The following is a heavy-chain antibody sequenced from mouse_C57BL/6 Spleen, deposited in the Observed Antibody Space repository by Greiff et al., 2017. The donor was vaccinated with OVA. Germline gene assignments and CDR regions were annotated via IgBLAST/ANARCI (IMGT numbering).Heavy chain of an antibody. J-gene: IGHJ3*01. D-gene: IGHD4-1*01. V-gene: IGHV5-17*01. CDR1: GFTFSDYG. CDR2: ISSGSSTI. CDR3: ARGNWESPAWFAY. Sequence: EVKLMESGGGLVKPGGSLKLSCAASGFTFSDYGMHWVRQAPEKGLEWVAYISSGSSTIYYADTVKGRFTISRDNAKNTLFLQMTSLRSEDTAMYYCARGNWESPAWFAYWGQGTLVTVSA.